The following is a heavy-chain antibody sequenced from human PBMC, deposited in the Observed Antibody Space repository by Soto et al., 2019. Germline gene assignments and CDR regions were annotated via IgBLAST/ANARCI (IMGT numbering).Heavy chain of an antibody. CDR3: SRGLWQWLFDY. J-gene: IGHJ4*02. CDR2: IDPSGGAT. CDR1: GYTFTSHY. Sequence: QVQLVQSGAEVKKPGASVMVSCRASGYTFTSHYMPWLRQAPGQGLEWMGMIDPSGGATTYAQKFQGRVTITRDTSTTTVYMELSSLRPEDTAVYSCSRGLWQWLFDYWGQGTLVTVSS. D-gene: IGHD6-19*01. V-gene: IGHV1-46*03.